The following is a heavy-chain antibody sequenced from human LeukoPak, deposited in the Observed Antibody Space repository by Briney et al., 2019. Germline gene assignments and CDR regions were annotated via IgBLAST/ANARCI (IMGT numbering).Heavy chain of an antibody. J-gene: IGHJ4*02. D-gene: IGHD3-22*01. CDR1: GYSFTSYW. CDR2: IYPGDSDT. V-gene: IGHV5-51*01. Sequence: GESLKISCQGSGYSFTSYWIGWVRQMPGKGLEWMGIIYPGDSDTRYSPSFQGQVTISADKSISTAYLQWSSLKASDTAMYYCARDLSYDSSDTGEGYWGQGILVTVSS. CDR3: ARDLSYDSSDTGEGY.